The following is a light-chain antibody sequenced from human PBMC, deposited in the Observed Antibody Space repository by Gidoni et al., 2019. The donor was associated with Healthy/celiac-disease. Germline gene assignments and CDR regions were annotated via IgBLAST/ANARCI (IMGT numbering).Light chain of an antibody. J-gene: IGKJ4*01. Sequence: EIGLTQSQPTLSLSPGERATLSCRASKSVSSYLAWYKQKPGQAPRLLIYDASNRATGIPARFSGSGSGTDFTLTISSLEPEDFAVYYCQQRSNWPFTFGGGTKVEIK. CDR1: KSVSSY. V-gene: IGKV3-11*01. CDR2: DAS. CDR3: QQRSNWPFT.